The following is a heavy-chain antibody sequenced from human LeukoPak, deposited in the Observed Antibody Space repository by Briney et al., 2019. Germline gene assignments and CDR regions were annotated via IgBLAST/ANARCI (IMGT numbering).Heavy chain of an antibody. J-gene: IGHJ6*04. V-gene: IGHV4-34*01. Sequence: PSETLSLTCAVYGGSFSGYYWSWIRQPPEKGLEWIGEINHSGSTNYNPSLKSRVTISVDTSKNQFSLKLSSVTAADTAVYYCASLGGIAAAGTPRYVMDVWGKGTTVTVSS. CDR2: INHSGST. D-gene: IGHD6-13*01. CDR1: GGSFSGYY. CDR3: ASLGGIAAAGTPRYVMDV.